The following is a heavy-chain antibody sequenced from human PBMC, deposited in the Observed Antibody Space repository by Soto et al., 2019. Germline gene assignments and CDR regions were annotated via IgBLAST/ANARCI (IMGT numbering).Heavy chain of an antibody. J-gene: IGHJ4*02. CDR3: ATEHSSSHDY. Sequence: EVQLVESGGGLVQPGGSLRLSCAASGFTFSSYSMNWVRQAPGKGLEWVSYISSSSSTIYYADSVKGRFTISRDNAKNSLYLQMNSLRAEDTAVYYCATEHSSSHDYWGQGTLVTVSS. D-gene: IGHD6-13*01. V-gene: IGHV3-48*01. CDR2: ISSSSSTI. CDR1: GFTFSSYS.